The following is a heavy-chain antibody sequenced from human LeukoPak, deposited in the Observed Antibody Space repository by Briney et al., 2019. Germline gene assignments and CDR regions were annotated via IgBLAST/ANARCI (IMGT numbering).Heavy chain of an antibody. D-gene: IGHD1-14*01. J-gene: IGHJ3*02. V-gene: IGHV4-34*01. Sequence: PSETLSLTCAVYGGSFSGYYWSWIRQPPGKGLEWIGEINHSGSTNYNPSLKSRVTISVDTSKNQFSLKLSSVTAADTAVYYCARDGLVAEMDAFDIWGQGTMVTVSS. CDR1: GGSFSGYY. CDR3: ARDGLVAEMDAFDI. CDR2: INHSGST.